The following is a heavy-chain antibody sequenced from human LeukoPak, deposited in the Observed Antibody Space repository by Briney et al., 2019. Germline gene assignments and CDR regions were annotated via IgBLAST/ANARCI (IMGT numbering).Heavy chain of an antibody. CDR2: IYYGGNT. V-gene: IGHV4-59*01. Sequence: SETLPLTCPVSGYSLSSYYWNWLRPPPAKELEWIGYIYYGGNTNYNPSLKSRVTISVDTSKNQFSLKLSSVTAADTAVYYCARGHGVHMDVWGQGTTVTVSS. D-gene: IGHD3-10*01. CDR3: ARGHGVHMDV. J-gene: IGHJ6*02. CDR1: GYSLSSYY.